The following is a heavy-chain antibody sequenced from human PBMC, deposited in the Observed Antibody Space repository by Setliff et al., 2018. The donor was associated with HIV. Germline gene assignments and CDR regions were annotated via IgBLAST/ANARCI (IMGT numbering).Heavy chain of an antibody. V-gene: IGHV3-9*01. CDR2: ISWNSGSM. D-gene: IGHD1-1*01. Sequence: PGGSPRLSCAASGFIFDDYAMYWVRQAPGKGLEWISGISWNSGSMGDADSVKGRFTISRDNAKNSLYLQMNSLKVEDTALYYCTTAGHGSLDFDHWGHGTLVTVSS. CDR1: GFIFDDYA. J-gene: IGHJ4*01. CDR3: TTAGHGSLDFDH.